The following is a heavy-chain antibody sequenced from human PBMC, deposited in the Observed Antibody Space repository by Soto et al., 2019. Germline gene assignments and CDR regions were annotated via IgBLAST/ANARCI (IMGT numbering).Heavy chain of an antibody. J-gene: IGHJ4*02. V-gene: IGHV3-21*03. CDR1: GFTFKGAW. D-gene: IGHD2-15*01. CDR2: ISSSSSYI. Sequence: GGSLRLSCVASGFTFKGAWMNWVRQAPGKGLEWVSSISSSSSYIYYADSVKGRFTISRDNAKNSLYLQMNSLTAEDTAVYYCATDSYCSAGSCYSSPRAPYYFDHWGQGALVTVSS. CDR3: ATDSYCSAGSCYSSPRAPYYFDH.